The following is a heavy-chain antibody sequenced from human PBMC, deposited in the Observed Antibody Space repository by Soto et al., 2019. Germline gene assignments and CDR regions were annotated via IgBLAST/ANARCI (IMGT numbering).Heavy chain of an antibody. V-gene: IGHV4-59*01. J-gene: IGHJ6*02. CDR3: ARDLHYSNLYYYGMDV. D-gene: IGHD4-4*01. CDR2: IYYSGSI. CDR1: GGSISSYY. Sequence: SETLSLTCTVSGGSISSYYWSWIRQPPGKGLEWIGYIYYSGSINYNPSLKSRVTISVDTSKNQFSLKLSSVTAADTAVYYCARDLHYSNLYYYGMDVWGQGTTVTVSS.